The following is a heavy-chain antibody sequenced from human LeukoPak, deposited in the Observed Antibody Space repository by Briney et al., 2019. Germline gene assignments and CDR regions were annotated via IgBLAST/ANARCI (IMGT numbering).Heavy chain of an antibody. J-gene: IGHJ4*02. CDR2: INPNDGDT. Sequence: ASVKVSCKASGYTFTDYYMHWVRQAPGQGFEWMGWINPNDGDTYYAQKFQGRVTMTRDTSINTAHMEVSRLRSDDTAVYYCASANFLYCSSSSCLFDYWGQGTLVTVSS. D-gene: IGHD2-2*01. V-gene: IGHV1-2*02. CDR3: ASANFLYCSSSSCLFDY. CDR1: GYTFTDYY.